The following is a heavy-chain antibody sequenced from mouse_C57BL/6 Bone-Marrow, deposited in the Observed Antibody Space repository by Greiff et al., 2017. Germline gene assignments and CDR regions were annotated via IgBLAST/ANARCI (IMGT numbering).Heavy chain of an antibody. D-gene: IGHD1-1*01. V-gene: IGHV1-74*01. CDR3: AIWGTTVVATYWYFDV. CDR2: IHPSDSDT. Sequence: VQLQQPGAELVKPGASVKVSCKASGYTFTSYWMHWVKPRPGQGLEWLGRIHPSDSDTNYNQKFTGKATLTVDQSSSTAYMQLSSLTSEDSAVYYCAIWGTTVVATYWYFDVWGTGTTVTVSS. CDR1: GYTFTSYW. J-gene: IGHJ1*03.